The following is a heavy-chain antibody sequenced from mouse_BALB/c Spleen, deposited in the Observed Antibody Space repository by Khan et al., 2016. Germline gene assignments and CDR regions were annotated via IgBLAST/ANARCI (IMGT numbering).Heavy chain of an antibody. CDR1: GYTFTSYW. Sequence: DLVKPGASVKLSCKASGYTFTSYWINWIKQRPGQGLEWIGRIAPGSGSTYYNEMFKGKATLTVDTSSSPAYLQLSSLSSEDSAVYFCAREDWDEGDYFDYWGQGTTLTVSS. V-gene: IGHV1S41*01. CDR3: AREDWDEGDYFDY. CDR2: IAPGSGST. J-gene: IGHJ2*01. D-gene: IGHD4-1*01.